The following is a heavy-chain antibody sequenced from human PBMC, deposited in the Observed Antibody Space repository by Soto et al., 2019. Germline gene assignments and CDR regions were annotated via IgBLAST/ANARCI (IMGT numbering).Heavy chain of an antibody. CDR3: TSGIVPISY. CDR1: GFTINSVY. Sequence: LSLSCADSGFTINSVYMTWVRQAPGKGLEWVSVIYSGGSTYYADSVKGRFTISRDNSKNMLYLQMNSLGVEDTAIYFCTSGIVPISYWGQGTPVTVSS. CDR2: IYSGGST. V-gene: IGHV3-53*01. D-gene: IGHD1-26*01. J-gene: IGHJ4*02.